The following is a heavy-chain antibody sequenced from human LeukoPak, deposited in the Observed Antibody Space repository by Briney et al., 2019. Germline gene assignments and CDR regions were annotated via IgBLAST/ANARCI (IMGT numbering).Heavy chain of an antibody. CDR3: AKEHYYYGMDV. CDR1: GFTFDDYT. CDR2: ISWDGGST. Sequence: HPGGSLRFSCAASGFTFDDYTMHWLRQAPGKGLEWVSLISWDGGSTYYADSVKGRFTISRDNSKNSLYLQMNSLRTEDTALYYCAKEHYYYGMDVWGQGTTVTVSS. J-gene: IGHJ6*02. V-gene: IGHV3-43*01.